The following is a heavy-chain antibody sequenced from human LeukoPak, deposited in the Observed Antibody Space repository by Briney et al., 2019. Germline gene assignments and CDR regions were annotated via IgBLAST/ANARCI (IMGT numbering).Heavy chain of an antibody. CDR2: IYHSGGT. J-gene: IGHJ4*02. V-gene: IGHV4-30-2*01. CDR3: ARGRQYDILTGFDY. D-gene: IGHD3-9*01. Sequence: SQTLSLTCAVSGGSISSGGYSWSWIRQPPGKGLEWIGYIYHSGGTYYNPSLKSRVTISIDRSKNQFSLKLSSVTAADTAVYYCARGRQYDILTGFDYWGQGTLVTVSS. CDR1: GGSISSGGYS.